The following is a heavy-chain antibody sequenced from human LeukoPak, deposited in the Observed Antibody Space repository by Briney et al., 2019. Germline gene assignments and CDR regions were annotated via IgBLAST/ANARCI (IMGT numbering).Heavy chain of an antibody. CDR2: IYYSGST. CDR1: GVSISSGDYY. CDR3: ARNQYYYDSSGTDNWFDP. J-gene: IGHJ5*02. Sequence: SETLSLTCTVSGVSISSGDYYWSWIRQPPGKGLEWIGYIYYSGSTYYNPFLKSRVTISVDTSKNQFSLKLSSVTAADTAVYYCARNQYYYDSSGTDNWFDPWGQGTLVTVSS. V-gene: IGHV4-30-4*01. D-gene: IGHD3-22*01.